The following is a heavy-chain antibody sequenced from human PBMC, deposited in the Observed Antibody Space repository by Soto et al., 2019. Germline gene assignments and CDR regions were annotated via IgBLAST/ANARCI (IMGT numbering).Heavy chain of an antibody. J-gene: IGHJ4*02. Sequence: SETLSLTCAVYGGSFSGYYWTWIRQPPGKRLEWIGVINNSVITNYSPSLKSRVSISADTSRNQFPLKMSSVTAADTAVYYCVRGWDANSWGQGALVTVSS. D-gene: IGHD1-1*01. CDR1: GGSFSGYY. V-gene: IGHV4-34*01. CDR2: INNSVIT. CDR3: VRGWDANS.